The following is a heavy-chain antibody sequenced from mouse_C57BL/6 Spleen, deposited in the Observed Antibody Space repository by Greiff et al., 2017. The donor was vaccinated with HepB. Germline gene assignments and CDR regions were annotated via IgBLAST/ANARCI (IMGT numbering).Heavy chain of an antibody. D-gene: IGHD1-1*01. J-gene: IGHJ1*03. V-gene: IGHV15-2*01. CDR2: ILPSIGRT. CDR1: DSEVFPIAY. Sequence: QVQLQQSGSELRSPGSSVKLSCKDFDSEVFPIAYMSWVRQKPGHGFEWIGGILPSIGRTIYGEKFEDKATLDADTLSNTAYLELNSLTSEDSAIYYCARVYYGSSYSYWYFDVWGTGTTVTVSS. CDR3: ARVYYGSSYSYWYFDV.